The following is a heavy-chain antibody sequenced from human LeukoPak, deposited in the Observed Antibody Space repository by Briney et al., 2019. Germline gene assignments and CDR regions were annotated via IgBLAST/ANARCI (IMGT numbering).Heavy chain of an antibody. CDR1: GFTFSSYA. Sequence: GGSLRLSCAASGFTFSSYARSWVRQAPGKGLEWVSAISGSGGSTYYADSVKGRFTISRDNSKNTLYLQMNSLRAEDTAVYYCAKDPSGGMIVVVITAFDIWGQGTMVTVSS. V-gene: IGHV3-23*01. J-gene: IGHJ3*02. CDR3: AKDPSGGMIVVVITAFDI. CDR2: ISGSGGST. D-gene: IGHD3-22*01.